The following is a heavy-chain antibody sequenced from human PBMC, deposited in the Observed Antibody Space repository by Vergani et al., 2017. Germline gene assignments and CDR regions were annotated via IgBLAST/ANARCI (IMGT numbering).Heavy chain of an antibody. D-gene: IGHD2-15*01. V-gene: IGHV1-69*01. CDR2: IIPIFGTA. CDR3: ARRGEVAATYNWFDP. Sequence: QVQLVQSGAEVKKPGSSVKVSCKASGGTFSSYAISWVRQAPGQGLEWMGGIIPIFGTANYAQKFQGRVTITTDESKSTAYMELSSLRSEDTAVYYCARRGEVAATYNWFDPWGQGTLVTVSS. J-gene: IGHJ5*02. CDR1: GGTFSSYA.